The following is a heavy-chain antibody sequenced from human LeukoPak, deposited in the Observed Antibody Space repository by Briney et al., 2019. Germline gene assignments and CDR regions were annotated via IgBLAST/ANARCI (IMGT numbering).Heavy chain of an antibody. CDR1: GFTFSSYW. V-gene: IGHV3-74*01. J-gene: IGHJ3*02. CDR3: ARGPGHAFEI. CDR2: INTGGSTT. Sequence: GGSLRLSCAASGFTFSSYWMHWVRQVPGKGLVWVSHINTGGSTTNYADSVRGRFTISRDNAKNTLYLQMNSLRAEDTAVYYCARGPGHAFEIWGQGTMVTVSS.